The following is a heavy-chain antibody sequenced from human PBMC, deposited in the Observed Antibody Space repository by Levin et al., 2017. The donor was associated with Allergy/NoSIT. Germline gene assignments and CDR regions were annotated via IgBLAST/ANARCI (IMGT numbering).Heavy chain of an antibody. CDR3: ATGPGYCSSTSCYVLDY. V-gene: IGHV1-24*01. Sequence: GASVKVSCKVSGYTLTELSMHWVRQAPGKGLEWMGGFDPEDGETIYAQKFQGRVTMTEDTSTDTAYMELSSLRSEDTAVYYCATGPGYCSSTSCYVLDYWGQGTLVTVSS. J-gene: IGHJ4*02. CDR1: GYTLTELS. D-gene: IGHD2-2*01. CDR2: FDPEDGET.